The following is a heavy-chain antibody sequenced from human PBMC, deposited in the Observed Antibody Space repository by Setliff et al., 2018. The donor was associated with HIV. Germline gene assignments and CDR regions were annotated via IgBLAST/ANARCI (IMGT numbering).Heavy chain of an antibody. CDR1: GVSISSGGYY. Sequence: SETLSLTCTVSGVSISSGGYYWNWIRQHPGKGLEWIGYITYSGSTYYNPSLMSRVSISPDTSKNQFSLKLTSVTAADTAVYYCARVGSVIQVTLFGMDVWGQGTTVTVSS. CDR3: ARVGSVIQVTLFGMDV. J-gene: IGHJ6*02. CDR2: ITYSGST. D-gene: IGHD5-18*01. V-gene: IGHV4-31*02.